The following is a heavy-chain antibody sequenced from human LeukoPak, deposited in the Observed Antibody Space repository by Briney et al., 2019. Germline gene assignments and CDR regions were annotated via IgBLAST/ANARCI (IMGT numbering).Heavy chain of an antibody. CDR1: GGPISSYY. CDR2: IYYSGST. Sequence: PSETLSLTCTVSGGPISSYYWSWIRQPPGKGLECIGYIYYSGSTNYNPSLKSRVTISVDTSKNQFPLKLSSVTAADTAVYYCAKRTIDVDTAIDYWGQGTLVTVSS. D-gene: IGHD5-18*01. V-gene: IGHV4-59*01. CDR3: AKRTIDVDTAIDY. J-gene: IGHJ4*02.